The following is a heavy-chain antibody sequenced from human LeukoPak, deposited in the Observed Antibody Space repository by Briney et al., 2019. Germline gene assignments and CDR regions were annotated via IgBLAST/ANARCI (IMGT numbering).Heavy chain of an antibody. D-gene: IGHD4-23*01. CDR2: IIGSGGST. CDR3: ARSRVTNSGAADY. V-gene: IGHV3-23*01. J-gene: IGHJ4*02. CDR1: GFTFSSYG. Sequence: GGSLRLSCAASGFTFSSYGMSWVRQAPGKGLEWVLAIIGSGGSTYYADSVKGRFTISRDNSKNTLYLQMNSLRAEDTAVYYCARSRVTNSGAADYWGQGTLVTVSS.